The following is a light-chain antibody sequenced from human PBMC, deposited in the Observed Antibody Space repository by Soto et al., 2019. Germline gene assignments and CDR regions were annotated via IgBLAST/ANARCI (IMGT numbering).Light chain of an antibody. CDR1: SSDVGGYNY. J-gene: IGLJ2*01. Sequence: QSALTQPASVSGSPGQSITISCTGTSSDVGGYNYVSWYQQHPGKAPKLMISEVSDRPSGVSNRFSGSKSGSTASLTISGLQPEDEADYYCSSYTRSSTVIFGGGTKLTVL. V-gene: IGLV2-14*01. CDR2: EVS. CDR3: SSYTRSSTVI.